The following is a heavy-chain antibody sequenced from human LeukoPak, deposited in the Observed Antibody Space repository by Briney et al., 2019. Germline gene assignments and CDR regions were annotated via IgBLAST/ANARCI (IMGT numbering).Heavy chain of an antibody. CDR2: INHSGDT. Sequence: PSETLSLTCAVYGGSFSDYYWSWIRQPPGKGLEWIGEINHSGDTKYNPSLKSRVTISVDTSKNQFSLKVSSVTAADTAVYYCARIQLWPLHYFEYWGQGTLVTVSS. CDR3: ARIQLWPLHYFEY. V-gene: IGHV4-34*01. D-gene: IGHD5-18*01. J-gene: IGHJ4*02. CDR1: GGSFSDYY.